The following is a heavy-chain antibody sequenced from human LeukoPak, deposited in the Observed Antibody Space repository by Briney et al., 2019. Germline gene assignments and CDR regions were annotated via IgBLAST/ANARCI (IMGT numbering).Heavy chain of an antibody. V-gene: IGHV4-34*01. D-gene: IGHD3-10*01. CDR1: GRSFSGYY. CDR3: ANLWFGSSYNWFDP. Sequence: YPSETLSLTCAVYGRSFSGYYWSWIRQPPGKGLEWIGEINHSGSTNYNPSLKSRVTISVDTSKNQFSLKLSSVTAADTAVYYCANLWFGSSYNWFDPWGQGTLVTVSS. J-gene: IGHJ5*02. CDR2: INHSGST.